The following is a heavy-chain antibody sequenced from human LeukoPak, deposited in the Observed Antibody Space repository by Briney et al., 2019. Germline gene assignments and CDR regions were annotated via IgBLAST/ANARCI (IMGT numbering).Heavy chain of an antibody. CDR2: IIPILGIA. CDR1: GYTFTSYG. CDR3: ARGNSTPFDY. J-gene: IGHJ4*02. V-gene: IGHV1-69*04. Sequence: SVKVSCKASGYTFTSYGISWVRQAPGQGLEWMGRIIPILGIANYAQKFQGRVTITADKSTSTAYMELSSLRSEDTAVYYCARGNSTPFDYWGQGTLVTVSS. D-gene: IGHD2-2*01.